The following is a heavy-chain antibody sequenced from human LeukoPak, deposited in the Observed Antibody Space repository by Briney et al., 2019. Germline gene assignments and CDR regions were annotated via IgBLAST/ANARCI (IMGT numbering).Heavy chain of an antibody. Sequence: GGSLRLSCAASGFTFDDYAMHWVRQAPGKGLEWVSGISWNSGSIGYADSVKGRFTISRDNAKNSLYLQMNSLRAEDTVLYYCGSGSYYSNVDYWGQGTLVTVSS. V-gene: IGHV3-9*01. CDR2: ISWNSGSI. CDR3: GSGSYYSNVDY. CDR1: GFTFDDYA. D-gene: IGHD3-10*01. J-gene: IGHJ4*02.